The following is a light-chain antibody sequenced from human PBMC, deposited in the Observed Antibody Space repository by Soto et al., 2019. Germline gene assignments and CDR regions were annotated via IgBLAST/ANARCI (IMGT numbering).Light chain of an antibody. Sequence: DIQMTQSPSSLSASIGDRVTISCRASQDIGAYVNWYQHKQGKAPRVLMYAASNLKSGVPPRFSGSGVGRDFTLTISDLQPEDFATYYCQQSYSTRTFGQGTKVDIK. CDR3: QQSYSTRT. J-gene: IGKJ1*01. V-gene: IGKV1-39*01. CDR1: QDIGAY. CDR2: AAS.